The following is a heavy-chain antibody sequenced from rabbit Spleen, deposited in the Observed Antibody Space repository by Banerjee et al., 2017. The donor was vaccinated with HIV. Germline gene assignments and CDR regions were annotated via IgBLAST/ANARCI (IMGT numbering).Heavy chain of an antibody. CDR1: GFSFSSAYD. D-gene: IGHD8-1*01. Sequence: QSLEESGGDLVRPGASLTLTCTASGFSFSSAYDMCWVRQAPGKGLEWIACIYAGSSSGFTYSATWAKGRFTISKTSSTTVTLQMTSLTVADTATYFCARDAGTSFSTYGMDLWGPGTLVTVS. V-gene: IGHV1S40*01. CDR3: ARDAGTSFSTYGMDL. CDR2: IYAGSSSGFT. J-gene: IGHJ6*01.